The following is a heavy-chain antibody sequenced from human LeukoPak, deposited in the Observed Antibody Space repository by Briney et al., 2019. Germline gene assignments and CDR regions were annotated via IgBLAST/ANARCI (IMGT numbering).Heavy chain of an antibody. Sequence: SETLSLTCAVYGGSFSGYYGSWVRQPPGKGREWLGEINHSGSTNYNPSRKSRVTISVDTSKNQYSLKLSSVTAADTAVYYCARDRQWFTYYGMDVWGQGTTVTVSS. CDR1: GGSFSGYY. CDR2: INHSGST. J-gene: IGHJ6*02. CDR3: ARDRQWFTYYGMDV. V-gene: IGHV4-34*01. D-gene: IGHD3-22*01.